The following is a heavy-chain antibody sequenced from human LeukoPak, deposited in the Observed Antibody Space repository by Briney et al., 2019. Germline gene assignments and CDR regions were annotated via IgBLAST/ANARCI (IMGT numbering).Heavy chain of an antibody. CDR2: ISSSGSTI. Sequence: GGSLRLSCAASGFTFSSYEMNWVRQAPGKGLEWVSYISSSGSTIYYADSVKGRFTISRDNAKNSLYLQMNSLRAEDTAVYYCARYWDSSGYYSHDAFDIWGQGTMVTVSS. CDR1: GFTFSSYE. V-gene: IGHV3-48*03. CDR3: ARYWDSSGYYSHDAFDI. J-gene: IGHJ3*02. D-gene: IGHD3-22*01.